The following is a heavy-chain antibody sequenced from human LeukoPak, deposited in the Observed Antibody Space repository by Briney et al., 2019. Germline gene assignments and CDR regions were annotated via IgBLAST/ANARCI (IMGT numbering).Heavy chain of an antibody. Sequence: GGSLRLSCAASGFTFSDYYMSWIRQAPGKGLEWVSYISSSGSTIYYADSVKGRFTISRDNAKNSLYLQMNSLRAEDTAVYYCASRMVVHAIDYWGQGTLVTVSS. CDR2: ISSSGSTI. V-gene: IGHV3-11*01. CDR1: GFTFSDYY. D-gene: IGHD2-15*01. CDR3: ASRMVVHAIDY. J-gene: IGHJ4*02.